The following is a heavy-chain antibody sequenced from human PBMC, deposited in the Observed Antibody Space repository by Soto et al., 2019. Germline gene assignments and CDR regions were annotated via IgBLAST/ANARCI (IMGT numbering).Heavy chain of an antibody. CDR2: IWHSGST. J-gene: IGHJ4*02. CDR1: GGSISSSY. V-gene: IGHV4-59*01. Sequence: SETLSLTCIVSGGSISSSYWSWIRQPPGKGLEWIGYIWHSGSTNSNPSLKSRVTISVDTSKNQFSLRLSSVTAADTAVYYCARGSGVVYDWGQGTLVIVSS. D-gene: IGHD2-15*01. CDR3: ARGSGVVYD.